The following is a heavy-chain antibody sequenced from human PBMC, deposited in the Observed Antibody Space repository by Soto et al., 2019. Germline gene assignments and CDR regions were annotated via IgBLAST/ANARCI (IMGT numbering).Heavy chain of an antibody. CDR1: GYSFTSYW. J-gene: IGHJ3*02. D-gene: IGHD2-2*01. Sequence: PGESLKISCKGSGYSFTSYWIGWVRQMPGKGLEWMGIIYPGDSDTRYSPSFQGQVTISADKSISTAYLQWSSLKASDTAMYYCARRIIVVVQAAIQAGAFDIWGQGTMVTVSS. V-gene: IGHV5-51*01. CDR3: ARRIIVVVQAAIQAGAFDI. CDR2: IYPGDSDT.